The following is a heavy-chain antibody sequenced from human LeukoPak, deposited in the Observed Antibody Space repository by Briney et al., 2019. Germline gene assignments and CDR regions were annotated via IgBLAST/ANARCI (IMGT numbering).Heavy chain of an antibody. V-gene: IGHV4-39*01. CDR1: GGSIINSPYY. CDR3: VKTRTGGGAFDI. Sequence: PSETLPLTCTVSGGSIINSPYYWVLIRQSPGKGLQWIGTIYHTGKTYYNPSLNSRVTMSLDTSKNQFSLKLLAMTAADTAIYYCVKTRTGGGAFDIWGQGTEVTVSS. CDR2: IYHTGKT. J-gene: IGHJ3*02. D-gene: IGHD7-27*01.